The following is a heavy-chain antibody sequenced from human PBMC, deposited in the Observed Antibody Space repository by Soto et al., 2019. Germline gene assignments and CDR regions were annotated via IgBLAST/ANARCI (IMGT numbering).Heavy chain of an antibody. D-gene: IGHD2-15*01. Sequence: QVQLQQWGAGLLKPSETLSLTCAVYGGSFSGYYWSWIRQPPGKGLEWIWEINHSGSTNYNPSLKGQVTISVDTFKYQFSLKLSSVTAADTAVYYCARGQRLGYCSGGSCGPGMYVWGQGTTVTVSS. CDR3: ARGQRLGYCSGGSCGPGMYV. CDR1: GGSFSGYY. V-gene: IGHV4-34*01. CDR2: INHSGST. J-gene: IGHJ6*02.